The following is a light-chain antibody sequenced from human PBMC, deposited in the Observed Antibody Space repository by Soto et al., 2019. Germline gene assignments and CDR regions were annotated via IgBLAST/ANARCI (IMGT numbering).Light chain of an antibody. CDR1: ALPRQY. J-gene: IGLJ1*01. CDR2: KNN. CDR3: QSADKSGTYV. Sequence: SYELTQPPSMSVSPGQMARITCSGDALPRQYAYWYQQKPGQAPVLLIYKNNERPSGIPERFSGSSSGTTVTLTISGVQAEDDADYYCQSADKSGTYVFGTGTKVTVL. V-gene: IGLV3-25*03.